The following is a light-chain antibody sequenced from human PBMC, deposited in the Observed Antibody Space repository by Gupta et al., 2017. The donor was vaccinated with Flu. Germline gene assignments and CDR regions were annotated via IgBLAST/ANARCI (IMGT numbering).Light chain of an antibody. J-gene: IGKJ3*01. CDR3: QQRSNWPRT. V-gene: IGKV3-11*01. CDR1: QSVSSY. CDR2: DAS. Sequence: EIVLTHSPVTLSLSPVERATLSCRASQSVSSYLAWYQQKPGQSPRLLIYDASNRATGIPARFSGSGSGTDFTLTISSLEPEDFAVYYCQQRSNWPRTFGHGTKVDIK.